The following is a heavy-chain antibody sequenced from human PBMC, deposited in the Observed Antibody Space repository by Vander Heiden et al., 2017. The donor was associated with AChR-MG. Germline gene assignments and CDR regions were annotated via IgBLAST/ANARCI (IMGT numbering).Heavy chain of an antibody. Sequence: QVQLQQWGAGLLKPSETLSLTCAVYGWSFRGSYWSWIRQPPGKGLEWIGEINHSGSTNYNPSLKSRVTISVDTSKNQFSLKLSSVTAADTAVYYCARSGYSYGYFSSSYYYGMDVWGQGTTVTVSS. J-gene: IGHJ6*02. CDR1: GWSFRGSY. CDR2: INHSGST. D-gene: IGHD5-18*01. V-gene: IGHV4-34*01. CDR3: ARSGYSYGYFSSSYYYGMDV.